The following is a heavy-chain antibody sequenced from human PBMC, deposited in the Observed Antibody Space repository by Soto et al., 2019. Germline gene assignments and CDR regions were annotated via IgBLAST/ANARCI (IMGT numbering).Heavy chain of an antibody. V-gene: IGHV1-46*01. J-gene: IGHJ5*02. CDR1: GYTFTSYY. Sequence: ASVKVSCKASGYTFTSYYMHWVRQAPGQGLEWMGIINPSGGSTSYAQKFQGRVTMTRDTSTSTVYMELSSLRSEDTAVYYCARDLGSDFWSGYYSGWFDPWGQGTLVTVSS. CDR3: ARDLGSDFWSGYYSGWFDP. CDR2: INPSGGST. D-gene: IGHD3-3*01.